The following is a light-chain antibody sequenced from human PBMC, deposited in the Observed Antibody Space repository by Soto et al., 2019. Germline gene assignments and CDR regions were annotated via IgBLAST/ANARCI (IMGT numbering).Light chain of an antibody. CDR2: DDN. V-gene: IGLV1-51*01. J-gene: IGLJ1*01. CDR1: SSNIGGNS. Sequence: QSVLTQPPSVSAAPGQKVTISCSGSSSNIGGNSVSWYQQLPGTAPKLLIYDDNKRPSGIPDRLSGSKSGKSATLGITGFQTGDEADYYCGSLDSSLSAYVVGTGTMVTV. CDR3: GSLDSSLSAYV.